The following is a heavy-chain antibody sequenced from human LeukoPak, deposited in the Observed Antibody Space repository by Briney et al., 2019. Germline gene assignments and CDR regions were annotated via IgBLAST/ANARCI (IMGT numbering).Heavy chain of an antibody. V-gene: IGHV3-21*01. J-gene: IGHJ4*02. CDR2: ISSTSSYI. D-gene: IGHD6-19*01. CDR3: ARVGYSGAWYSDY. Sequence: GGSLRLSCAASGFTFSTYSMNWVRQAPGKGLEWVSSISSTSSYIYYADSVKGRFTISRDNAQKSLYLQMNSLRAEATAVYYCARVGYSGAWYSDYWGQGTLVTVSS. CDR1: GFTFSTYS.